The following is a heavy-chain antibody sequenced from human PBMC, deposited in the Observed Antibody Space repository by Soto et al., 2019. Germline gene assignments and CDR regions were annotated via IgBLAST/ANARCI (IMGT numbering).Heavy chain of an antibody. CDR2: IWYDGSNK. CDR3: ARGTLGRVIHFDYGMDV. V-gene: IGHV3-33*01. CDR1: GFTFSSYG. J-gene: IGHJ6*02. Sequence: QVQLVESGGGVVQPGRSLRLSCAASGFTFSSYGMHWVRQAPGKGLEWVAVIWYDGSNKYYADSVKGRFTISRDNSKNTLYLQMNSLRAEDTAVYYCARGTLGRVIHFDYGMDVWGQGTTVTVSS. D-gene: IGHD1-26*01.